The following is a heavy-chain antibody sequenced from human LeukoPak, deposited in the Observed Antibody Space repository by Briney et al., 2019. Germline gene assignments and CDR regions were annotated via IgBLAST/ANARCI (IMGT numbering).Heavy chain of an antibody. CDR2: INPNSGGT. V-gene: IGHV1-2*02. J-gene: IGHJ4*02. CDR1: GYTFTGYY. CDR3: ARARGYCSGGSCRKPYYFDY. Sequence: ASVKVSCKASGYTFTGYYMHWVRQAPGQGLEWMGWINPNSGGTNYAQKFQGRVTMTRDTSISTAYMELSRLRSDDTAVYYCARARGYCSGGSCRKPYYFDYWGQGTLVTVSS. D-gene: IGHD2-15*01.